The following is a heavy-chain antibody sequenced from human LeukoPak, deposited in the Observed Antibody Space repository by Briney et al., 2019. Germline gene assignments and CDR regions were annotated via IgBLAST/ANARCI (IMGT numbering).Heavy chain of an antibody. D-gene: IGHD6-6*01. J-gene: IGHJ6*03. CDR1: GFTFSSYA. CDR3: ATSSSSVGDYYYYMDV. V-gene: IGHV3-48*03. Sequence: GGSLRLSCAASGFTFSSYAMNWVRQASGKGLEWVSYISSSGSTIYYADSVKGRFTISIDNDKNSQYLQMKSLRAEDTAVYYCATSSSSVGDYYYYMDVWGKGTTVTVSS. CDR2: ISSSGSTI.